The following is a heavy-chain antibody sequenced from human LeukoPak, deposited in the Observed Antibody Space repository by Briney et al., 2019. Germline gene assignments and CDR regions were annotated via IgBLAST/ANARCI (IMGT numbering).Heavy chain of an antibody. CDR1: GGSISSYY. V-gene: IGHV4-4*07. D-gene: IGHD6-19*01. CDR2: IHTSGST. Sequence: SETLSLTCIVSGGSISSYYWSWIRQPAGKGLEWIGQIHTSGSTNYNPSLKSRVAMPVDTSKNQFSLELSSATAADTAVYYCAGRAQTTGWSFDYWGQGTLVTVSS. CDR3: AGRAQTTGWSFDY. J-gene: IGHJ4*02.